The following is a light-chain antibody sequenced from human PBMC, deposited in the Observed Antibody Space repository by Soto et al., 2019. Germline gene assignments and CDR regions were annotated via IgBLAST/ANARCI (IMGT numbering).Light chain of an antibody. CDR2: DAS. J-gene: IGKJ2*01. V-gene: IGKV1-5*01. CDR3: QQYSNYSPYT. Sequence: DIQMTQSPSTLSASIGDRVTITCRASLGISNWLAWYQQKPGKAPKLLISDASSLESGVPSRFSRSGSGTEFTLPISSLQLDDFVTYYCQQYSNYSPYTFGQGTMLEIK. CDR1: LGISNW.